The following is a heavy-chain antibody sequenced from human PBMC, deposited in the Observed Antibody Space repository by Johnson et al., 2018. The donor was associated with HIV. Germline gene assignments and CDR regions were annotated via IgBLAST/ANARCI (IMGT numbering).Heavy chain of an antibody. CDR3: TRRDTVLGAFDI. Sequence: VQLVESGGGLVKPGGSLRLSCAASGFTFSDYYMNWVRQAPGKGLAWIGRIKRKSEGGTTDYAAPVNGRFTISRDDSGNTLYFQMNSLKTEDTAFYYCTRRDTVLGAFDIWGQGTMVTVSS. J-gene: IGHJ3*02. CDR1: GFTFSDYY. V-gene: IGHV3-15*01. D-gene: IGHD2-21*02. CDR2: IKRKSEGGTT.